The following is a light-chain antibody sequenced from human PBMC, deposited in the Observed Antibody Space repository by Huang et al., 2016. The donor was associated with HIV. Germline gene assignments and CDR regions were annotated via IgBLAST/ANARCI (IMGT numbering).Light chain of an antibody. CDR1: QGVSSN. CDR2: GAS. V-gene: IGKV3-15*01. Sequence: EMVMTQSPDTLVVSPGERATLSCRASQGVSSNVAWYQQKPGQAPRLLIHGASNRVSGSPARFSGSGSETDFTLTIRSLQSEDSAVYYCQQYNKWPRTFGQGTKLEIK. J-gene: IGKJ2*01. CDR3: QQYNKWPRT.